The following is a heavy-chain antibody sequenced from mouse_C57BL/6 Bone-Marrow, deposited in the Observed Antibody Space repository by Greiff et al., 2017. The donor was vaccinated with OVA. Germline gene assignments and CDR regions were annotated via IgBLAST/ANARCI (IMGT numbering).Heavy chain of an antibody. V-gene: IGHV1-54*01. D-gene: IGHD1-1*01. CDR3: ARCFYYNGKGFAY. J-gene: IGHJ3*01. CDR2: INPGSGGT. CDR1: GYAFTNYL. Sequence: VKLMESGAELVRPGTSVKVSCKASGYAFTNYLIEWVKQRPGQGLEWIGVINPGSGGTNYNEKFKGKATLTADKSSSTAYLQLSSLTSEDSAVYVCARCFYYNGKGFAYWGQGTLVTVSA.